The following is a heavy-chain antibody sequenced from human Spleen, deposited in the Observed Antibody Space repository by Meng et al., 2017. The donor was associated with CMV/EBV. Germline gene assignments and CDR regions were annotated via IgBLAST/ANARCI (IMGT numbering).Heavy chain of an antibody. V-gene: IGHV3-30*02. D-gene: IGHD1-26*01. CDR1: GFTFNDYG. CDR3: AKEGAPVAGPYYFDY. J-gene: IGHJ4*02. CDR2: IRYDGSNK. Sequence: SGFTFNDYGIHWVRQAPGKGLEWLTFIRYDGSNKYYADSVKGRFTISRDNSKNTLHLQMNSLRAEDTAVYYCAKEGAPVAGPYYFDYWGQGTLVTVSS.